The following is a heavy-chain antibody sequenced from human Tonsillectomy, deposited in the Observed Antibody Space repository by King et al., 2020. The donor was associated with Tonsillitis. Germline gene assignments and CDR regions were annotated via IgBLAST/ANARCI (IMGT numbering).Heavy chain of an antibody. CDR1: GFTFNHDG. V-gene: IGHV3-33*05. CDR2: ISHDGKNK. CDR3: ANLPVDSFDI. Sequence: QLVQSGGGVVQPGRSLRLSCAASGFTFNHDGMHWVRQAPGKGLECVTTISHDGKNKYYADSVKGRFTISRDNSKNTLYLQMSGLRAEDTAVYYCANLPVDSFDIWGQGTTVTVSA. J-gene: IGHJ3*02.